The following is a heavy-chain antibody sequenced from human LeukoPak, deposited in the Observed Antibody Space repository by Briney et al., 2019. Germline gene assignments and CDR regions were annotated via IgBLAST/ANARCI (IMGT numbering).Heavy chain of an antibody. CDR1: GFTFSNYS. CDR2: ISGSSSTI. V-gene: IGHV3-48*01. Sequence: QPGGSLRLSCAASGFTFSNYSMNWVRQAPGKGLEWVSYISGSSSTIYYADSVKGRFTIPRDNAKNSLYLQMNSLRAEDTAVYYCARDHYYDSSGTNPSLDYWGQGTLVTVSS. D-gene: IGHD3-22*01. CDR3: ARDHYYDSSGTNPSLDY. J-gene: IGHJ4*02.